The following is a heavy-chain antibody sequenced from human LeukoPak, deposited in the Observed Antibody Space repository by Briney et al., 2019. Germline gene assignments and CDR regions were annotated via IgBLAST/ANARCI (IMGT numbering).Heavy chain of an antibody. V-gene: IGHV3-11*04. CDR1: GFTFSDFY. D-gene: IGHD4-17*01. CDR3: ARDAPYDDYGDLLDY. J-gene: IGHJ4*02. Sequence: PGGSLRLSCAASGFTFSDFYMTWIRQAPGKGLEWVSYISSSGRTIYYADSVKGRFTISRDNAKNSLYLQMNSLRAEDTAVYYCARDAPYDDYGDLLDYWGQGTLVTVSS. CDR2: ISSSGRTI.